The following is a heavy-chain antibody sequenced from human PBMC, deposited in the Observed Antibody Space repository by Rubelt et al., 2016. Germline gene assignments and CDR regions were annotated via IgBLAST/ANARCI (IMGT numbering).Heavy chain of an antibody. CDR2: IYYSGST. CDR3: ARDLGPIAAAFVDY. D-gene: IGHD6-13*01. CDR1: GVSISSSSYY. V-gene: IGHV4-39*07. Sequence: QLQLQELGPGLVKPSETLSLTCTVSGVSISSSSYYWGWIRQPPGKGLEWIGSIYYSGSTYYNPSLKSRVTISVDTSKNQFSLKLSSVTAADTAVYYCARDLGPIAAAFVDYWGQGTLVTVSS. J-gene: IGHJ4*02.